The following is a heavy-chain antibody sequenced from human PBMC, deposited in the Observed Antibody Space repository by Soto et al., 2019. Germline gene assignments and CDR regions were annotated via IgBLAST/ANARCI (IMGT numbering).Heavy chain of an antibody. CDR2: VWFDGNNK. J-gene: IGHJ4*02. CDR1: GFTFTSS. Sequence: QVQLVESGGGVVQPGRSLRLSCVASGFTFTSSMHWVRQAPGKGLEWVAVVWFDGNNKYYADSVKGRFTISRDNSKNTLYRQMNSLRVEDTAVYYCVRGAPRYDSSGTNFDYWGQGTLVTVSS. CDR3: VRGAPRYDSSGTNFDY. V-gene: IGHV3-33*01. D-gene: IGHD3-22*01.